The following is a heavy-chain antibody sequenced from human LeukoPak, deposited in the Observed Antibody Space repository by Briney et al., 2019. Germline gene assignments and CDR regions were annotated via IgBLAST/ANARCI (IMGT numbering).Heavy chain of an antibody. CDR3: AKSGYNRFDY. V-gene: IGHV3-23*01. CDR1: GFTFSSSA. Sequence: GGSLRLSCAASGFTFSSSAMSWVRQAPGKGLEWVSTISGSDSSTYYADSVKGRFTISRHNSKNTLYLQMNSLRADDTAVYYCAKSGYNRFDYWGQGTLVTVSS. D-gene: IGHD5-24*01. CDR2: ISGSDSST. J-gene: IGHJ4*02.